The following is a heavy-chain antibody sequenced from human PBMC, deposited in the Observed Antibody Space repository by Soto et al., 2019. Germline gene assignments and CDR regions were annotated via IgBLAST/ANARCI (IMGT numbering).Heavy chain of an antibody. CDR1: GGTFSSYT. V-gene: IGHV1-69*02. Sequence: QVQLVQSGAEVKKPGSSVKVSCKASGGTFSSYTISWVRQAPGQGLEWMGRIIPILGIANYAQKFQGRVTITADKSTSTAYRELRGQRSEDTAVYYGAAGYSGYYSPPYYYYYLDVWGKGPRSPSP. D-gene: IGHD5-12*01. CDR3: AAGYSGYYSPPYYYYYLDV. J-gene: IGHJ6*03. CDR2: IIPILGIA.